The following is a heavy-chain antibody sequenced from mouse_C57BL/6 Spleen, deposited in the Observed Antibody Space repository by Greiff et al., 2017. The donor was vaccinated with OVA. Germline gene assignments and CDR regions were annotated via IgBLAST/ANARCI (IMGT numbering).Heavy chain of an antibody. V-gene: IGHV1-52*01. D-gene: IGHD3-2*02. CDR1: GYTFTSYW. Sequence: VQLQQPGAELVRPGSSVKLSCKASGYTFTSYWMHWVKQRPIQGLEWIGNIDPSDSETHYNQKFKDKATLTVDTSSSTAYMQLSSLTSEDSAVYYCARSTAQATWFAYWGQGTLVTVSA. CDR2: IDPSDSET. J-gene: IGHJ3*01. CDR3: ARSTAQATWFAY.